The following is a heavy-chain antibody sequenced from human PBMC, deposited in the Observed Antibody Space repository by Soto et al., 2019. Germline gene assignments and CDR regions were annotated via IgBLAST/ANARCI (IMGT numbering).Heavy chain of an antibody. J-gene: IGHJ5*02. CDR2: IYHRGST. V-gene: IGHV4-30-2*01. CDR1: GGSISSGGSS. Sequence: PSETLSLTCAVSGGSISSGGSSWSWIRQPPGKGLEWIRYIYHRGSTYYNPSLKSRVTISVDRSKNQFSLKLSSVTAADTAVYYCARAILGYCSSTSCYLDWFDPWGQGTLVTVSS. D-gene: IGHD2-2*01. CDR3: ARAILGYCSSTSCYLDWFDP.